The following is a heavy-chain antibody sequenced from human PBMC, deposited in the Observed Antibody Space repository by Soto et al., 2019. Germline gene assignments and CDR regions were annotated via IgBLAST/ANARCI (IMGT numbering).Heavy chain of an antibody. CDR2: IYYSGST. J-gene: IGHJ6*02. CDR3: ARAITIFGNYYYYYGMDV. CDR1: GCSVSSGGYY. V-gene: IGHV4-31*03. Sequence: SETLSLTCTFSGCSVSSGGYYLSWIRQHPGKGLEWIGYIYYSGSTYYNPSLKSRVTISVDTSKNQFSLKLSSVTAADTAVYYCARAITIFGNYYYYYGMDVWGQGTTVTVSS. D-gene: IGHD3-3*01.